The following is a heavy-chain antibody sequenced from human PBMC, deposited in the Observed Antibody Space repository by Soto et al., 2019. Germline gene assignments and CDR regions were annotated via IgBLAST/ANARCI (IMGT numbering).Heavy chain of an antibody. CDR2: IRSKAYGGTT. Sequence: EVQLVESGGGLVQPGRSLRLSCTASGFTFGDYAMSWVRQAPGKGLEWVGFIRSKAYGGTTEYAASVKGRFTISRDDSKSIAYLQMNSLKTEDTAVSYCARDPVRSSGYSPRVSHFDYWGQGTLVTVSS. CDR1: GFTFGDYA. V-gene: IGHV3-49*04. D-gene: IGHD3-22*01. J-gene: IGHJ4*02. CDR3: ARDPVRSSGYSPRVSHFDY.